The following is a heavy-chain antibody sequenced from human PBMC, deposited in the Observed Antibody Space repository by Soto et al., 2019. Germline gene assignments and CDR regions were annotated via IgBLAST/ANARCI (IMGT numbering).Heavy chain of an antibody. V-gene: IGHV4-34*01. J-gene: IGHJ5*02. Sequence: PSETLSLTCAVYGGSFSGYYWSWIRQPPGKGLEWIGEINHSGSTNYNPSLKSRVTISVDTSKNQFSLKLSSVTAADTAVYYCTRCREGYYDFWSGRINWFDPGGQGALVTV. CDR2: INHSGST. D-gene: IGHD3-3*01. CDR1: GGSFSGYY. CDR3: TRCREGYYDFWSGRINWFDP.